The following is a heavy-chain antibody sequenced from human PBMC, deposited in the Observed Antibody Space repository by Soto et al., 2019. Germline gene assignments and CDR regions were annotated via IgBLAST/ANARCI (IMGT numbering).Heavy chain of an antibody. CDR3: ARPLLSGDYVYPFQH. D-gene: IGHD4-17*01. V-gene: IGHV1-3*01. CDR1: GYTFTDYA. CDR2: INAANDHT. J-gene: IGHJ1*01. Sequence: QVQLVQSGTEVKKPGASVKLSCKASGYTFTDYAMHWVRQAPGQSPEWMGWINAANDHTKFSQKLQGRVTITRDTSASTVYIEVKSLRSEDTAVYYCARPLLSGDYVYPFQHWGQGTLVIVSS.